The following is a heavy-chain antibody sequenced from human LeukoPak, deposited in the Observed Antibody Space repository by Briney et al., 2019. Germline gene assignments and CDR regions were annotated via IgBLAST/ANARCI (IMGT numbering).Heavy chain of an antibody. D-gene: IGHD3-10*01. CDR2: IYWDDDK. J-gene: IGHJ4*02. Sequence: SGPTLVRPTQTLTLTCTFSGFSLSTSGVGVGWIRQPPGKALEWLALIYWDDDKRYSPSLESRLTITKDTSKNQVVLTMTNMDPVDTATYYCARLWFGELLSNHFDYWGQGTLVTVSS. CDR1: GFSLSTSGVG. CDR3: ARLWFGELLSNHFDY. V-gene: IGHV2-5*02.